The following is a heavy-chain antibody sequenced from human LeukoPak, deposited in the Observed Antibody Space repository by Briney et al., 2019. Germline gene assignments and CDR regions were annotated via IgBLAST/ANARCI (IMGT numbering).Heavy chain of an antibody. V-gene: IGHV4-38-2*02. J-gene: IGHJ3*02. CDR2: IYHSGST. CDR1: GGSISGYY. CDR3: ARAMTTVTNVGAFDI. D-gene: IGHD4-17*01. Sequence: SETQSLTCTVSGGSISGYYWGWIRQPPGKGLEWIGSIYHSGSTYYNPSLKSRVTISVDTSKNQFSLKLSSVTAADTAVYYCARAMTTVTNVGAFDIWGQGTMVTVSS.